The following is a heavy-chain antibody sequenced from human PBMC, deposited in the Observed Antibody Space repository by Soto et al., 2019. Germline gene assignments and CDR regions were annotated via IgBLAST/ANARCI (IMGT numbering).Heavy chain of an antibody. Sequence: QVQLQESAPGLVKPSETLPLTCTVSGGSISSYYWSWIRQPAGKGLEWIGRIYISGSTKHNPSLKSRVTMSVDTSKNLFSLNLSSVTAADTAVYYCARDRVTMANDAFDIWGQGTMVTVSS. CDR1: GGSISSYY. D-gene: IGHD3-10*01. V-gene: IGHV4-4*07. CDR2: IYISGST. CDR3: ARDRVTMANDAFDI. J-gene: IGHJ3*02.